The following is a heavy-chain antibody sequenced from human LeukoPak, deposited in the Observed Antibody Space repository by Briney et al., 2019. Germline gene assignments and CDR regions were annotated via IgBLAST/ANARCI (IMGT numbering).Heavy chain of an antibody. V-gene: IGHV4-61*01. CDR1: GGSISSSSYY. CDR3: TRGSIAYYYMDV. CDR2: IYYSGST. D-gene: IGHD3-22*01. Sequence: SETLSLTCSVSGGSISSSSYYWSWIRQPPGKGLEWIGYIYYSGSTNYNPSLKSRVTISVDTSKNQFSLKLSSVTAADTAVYYCTRGSIAYYYMDVWGKGTTVTISS. J-gene: IGHJ6*03.